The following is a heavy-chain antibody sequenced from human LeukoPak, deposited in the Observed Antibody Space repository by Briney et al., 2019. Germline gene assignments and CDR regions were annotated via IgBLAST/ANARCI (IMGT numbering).Heavy chain of an antibody. CDR3: ARDGLAAATPHWNFDL. CDR2: ISSSSSYI. CDR1: GFIFSRFW. J-gene: IGHJ2*01. V-gene: IGHV3-21*01. Sequence: PGGSLRLSCGASGFIFSRFWMSWVRQAPGEGLEWVSSISSSSSYIYYADSVKGRFTVSRDNAKNSLSLQMNSLRAEDTAVYYCARDGLAAATPHWNFDLWGRGTLVTVSS. D-gene: IGHD2-15*01.